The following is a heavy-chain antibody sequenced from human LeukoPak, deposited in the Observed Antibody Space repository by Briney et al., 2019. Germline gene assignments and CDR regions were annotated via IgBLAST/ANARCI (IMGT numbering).Heavy chain of an antibody. CDR1: GFTFSSYA. J-gene: IGHJ4*02. CDR2: IRSKAYGGTT. V-gene: IGHV3-49*04. Sequence: QTGGSLRLSCAASGFTFSSYAMSWVRQAPGKGLEWVGFIRSKAYGGTTEYAASVKGRFTISRDDSKSIAYLQMNSLRTEDTAVYYCSRAKWQRLQGDYWGQGTLVTVSS. CDR3: SRAKWQRLQGDY. D-gene: IGHD5-12*01.